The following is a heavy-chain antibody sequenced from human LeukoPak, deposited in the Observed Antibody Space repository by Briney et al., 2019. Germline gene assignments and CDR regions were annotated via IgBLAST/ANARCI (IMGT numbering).Heavy chain of an antibody. D-gene: IGHD6-19*01. J-gene: IGHJ4*02. CDR1: GFTFSTYT. CDR2: ISSTSTYI. CDR3: ARETVAGPLNQPYFDY. V-gene: IGHV3-21*01. Sequence: PGGSLRLSCAVSGFTFSTYTMNWVRQAPGKGLEWVSSISSTSTYIYYADSVRGRFTISRDNAKNSLFLQMNSLRAEDTAVYYCARETVAGPLNQPYFDYWGQGTLVTVSS.